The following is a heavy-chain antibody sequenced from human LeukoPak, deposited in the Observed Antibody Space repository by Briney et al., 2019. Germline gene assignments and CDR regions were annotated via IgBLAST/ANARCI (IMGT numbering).Heavy chain of an antibody. CDR3: ARTMIVVVSTQDDAFDI. V-gene: IGHV1-69*13. J-gene: IGHJ3*02. Sequence: SVKVSCKASGGTFSSYAISWVRQAPGQGLEWMGGIIPIFGTANYAQKFQGRVTITADESTSTAYMELSSLRSEDTAVYYCARTMIVVVSTQDDAFDIWGQGTMVTVSS. D-gene: IGHD3-22*01. CDR1: GGTFSSYA. CDR2: IIPIFGTA.